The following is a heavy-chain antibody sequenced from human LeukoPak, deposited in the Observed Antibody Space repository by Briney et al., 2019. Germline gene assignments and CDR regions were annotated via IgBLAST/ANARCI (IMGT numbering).Heavy chain of an antibody. V-gene: IGHV3-21*01. D-gene: IGHD2-15*01. CDR1: RFTFSSYK. Sequence: PGGSLRLSCAASRFTFSSYKVNWVRQAPGKGLEWVSSISSSSSYIYYADSVKGRFTISRDNARNSLYLQMNSLRAEDTAVYYCARESGSGEFDYWGQGTLVTVPS. CDR2: ISSSSSYI. CDR3: ARESGSGEFDY. J-gene: IGHJ4*02.